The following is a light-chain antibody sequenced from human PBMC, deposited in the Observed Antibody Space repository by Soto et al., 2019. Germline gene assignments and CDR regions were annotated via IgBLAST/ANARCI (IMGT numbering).Light chain of an antibody. V-gene: IGKV3-15*01. CDR1: QTVSSN. Sequence: EIVMTQSPATLSVSPGERATLSCGASQTVSSNLAWFQQKPGQAPRLLIYGASTRATGIPARFSGSGSGTEFTLTISSLQSEDLAVYYCQQYNNWPRTFGPGTKV. CDR3: QQYNNWPRT. CDR2: GAS. J-gene: IGKJ1*01.